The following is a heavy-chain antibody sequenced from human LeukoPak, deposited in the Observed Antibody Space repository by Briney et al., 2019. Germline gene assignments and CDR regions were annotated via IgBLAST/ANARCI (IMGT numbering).Heavy chain of an antibody. V-gene: IGHV3-7*03. CDR2: IKQEGSEK. Sequence: PGGSLRLSCAASGFTFSSYWMSWVRQAPGKGLEWVANIKQEGSEKYYVDSVKGRFTISRDNAKNSLYLQMNSLRAEDTAVYYRAREVGYCSGGSCYFGFDYWGQGTLVTVSS. CDR1: GFTFSSYW. D-gene: IGHD2-15*01. J-gene: IGHJ4*02. CDR3: AREVGYCSGGSCYFGFDY.